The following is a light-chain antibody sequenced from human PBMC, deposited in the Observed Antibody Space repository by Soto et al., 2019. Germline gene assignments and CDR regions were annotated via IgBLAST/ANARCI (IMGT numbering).Light chain of an antibody. Sequence: EVVLTQSPATLSLSPGDRATLSCRASQSVSSNLAWYQQKPGQAPRLLIYGASSRATGIPVRFSGSGSGTEFTLTISSLQPDDFATYYCQQYNSRWTFGQGTKVDIK. CDR3: QQYNSRWT. CDR1: QSVSSN. J-gene: IGKJ1*01. V-gene: IGKV3-15*01. CDR2: GAS.